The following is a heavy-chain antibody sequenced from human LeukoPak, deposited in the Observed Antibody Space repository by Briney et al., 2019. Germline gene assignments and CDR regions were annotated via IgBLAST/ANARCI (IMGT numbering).Heavy chain of an antibody. CDR3: ARGAPFFSEEYSGYDGGFDY. V-gene: IGHV3-11*06. J-gene: IGHJ4*02. Sequence: PGGSLRLSCAASGFSFSGSYMSWIRQAPGKGLEWVSYISSSSSYIYYADSVKGRFTISRDNAKNSLYLQMNSLRAEDTAVYYCARGAPFFSEEYSGYDGGFDYWGQGTLVTVSS. D-gene: IGHD5-12*01. CDR2: ISSSSSYI. CDR1: GFSFSGSY.